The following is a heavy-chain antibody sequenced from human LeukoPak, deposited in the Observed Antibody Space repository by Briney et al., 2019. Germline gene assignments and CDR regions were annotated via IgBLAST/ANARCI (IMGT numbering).Heavy chain of an antibody. Sequence: ASVKVSCKASGCTFTSYYMHWVRQAPGQGLEWMGIINPSGGSTSYAQKFQGRVTMTRDMSTSTVYMELSSLRSEDTAVYYCARGGPRGNWFDPWGQGTLVTVSS. D-gene: IGHD3-10*01. CDR1: GCTFTSYY. J-gene: IGHJ5*02. CDR2: INPSGGST. V-gene: IGHV1-46*01. CDR3: ARGGPRGNWFDP.